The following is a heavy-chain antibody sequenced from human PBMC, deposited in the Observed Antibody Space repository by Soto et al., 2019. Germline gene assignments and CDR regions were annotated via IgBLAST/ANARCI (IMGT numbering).Heavy chain of an antibody. CDR1: GGPISSHY. D-gene: IGHD3-10*01. CDR2: IYYSGIT. CDR3: ARDRRGWFGEPDAFDI. J-gene: IGHJ3*02. Sequence: QVQLQESGPGLVRPSETLSLTCTVSGGPISSHYWSWIRQPPGKGLEWIGYIYYSGITNYNPSLKSRVTISVDTSKNQFFLKLSSVTAADTALYFCARDRRGWFGEPDAFDIWGLGTMVTVSS. V-gene: IGHV4-59*11.